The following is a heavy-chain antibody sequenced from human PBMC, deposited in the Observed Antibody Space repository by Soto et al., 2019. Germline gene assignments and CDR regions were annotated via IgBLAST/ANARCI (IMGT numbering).Heavy chain of an antibody. J-gene: IGHJ4*02. CDR2: IKSKTDGGTT. V-gene: IGHV3-15*07. Sequence: GGSLRLSCAASGFTFSNAWMNWVRQAPGKGLEWVGRIKSKTDGGTTDYAAPMKGRFTISRDDSKNTLYLQMNSLKTEDTAVYYCTGYDFWSGPAFDYWGQGTLVTVSS. D-gene: IGHD3-3*01. CDR3: TGYDFWSGPAFDY. CDR1: GFTFSNAW.